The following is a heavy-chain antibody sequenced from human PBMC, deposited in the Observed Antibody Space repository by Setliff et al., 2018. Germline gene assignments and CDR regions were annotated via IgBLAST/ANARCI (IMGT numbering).Heavy chain of an antibody. D-gene: IGHD6-19*01. Sequence: KTSETLSLTCTVSGGSIGPHYWSWIRQAPGKGLEWIGHIYTSGSTNYNPSLKSRVTISVDASKNQLSLNLRSVTAADTAVYYCARAISGWYSAHYYYMDVWGKGTTVTVSS. J-gene: IGHJ6*03. CDR2: IYTSGST. CDR3: ARAISGWYSAHYYYMDV. CDR1: GGSIGPHY. V-gene: IGHV4-4*08.